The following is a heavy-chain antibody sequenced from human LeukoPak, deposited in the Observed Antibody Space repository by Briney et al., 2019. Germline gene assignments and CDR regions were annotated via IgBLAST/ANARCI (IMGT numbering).Heavy chain of an antibody. CDR3: ARAQYYYGSGSYYNLFWWFDP. CDR1: GGSISSGGYS. J-gene: IGHJ5*02. Sequence: SQTLSLTCAVSGGSISSGGYSWSWIRQPPGKGLEWIGYIYHSGSTYYNPSLKSRVTISVDRSKNQFSLKLSSVTAADTAVYYCARAQYYYGSGSYYNLFWWFDPWGQGTLVTVSS. V-gene: IGHV4-30-2*01. D-gene: IGHD3-10*01. CDR2: IYHSGST.